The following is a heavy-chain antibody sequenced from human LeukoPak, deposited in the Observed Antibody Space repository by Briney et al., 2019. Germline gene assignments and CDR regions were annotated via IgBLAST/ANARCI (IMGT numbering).Heavy chain of an antibody. V-gene: IGHV3-7*01. CDR3: ARGVGAEPHYYYYMDV. Sequence: GGSLRLSCAASGFTFSSYWMSWVRQAPGKGLEWVANIKQDGSEKYYVDSVKGRFTISRDNAKNSLYLQMNSLRAEDTAVYYCARGVGAEPHYYYYMDVWGKGTTVTISS. D-gene: IGHD1-26*01. CDR2: IKQDGSEK. J-gene: IGHJ6*03. CDR1: GFTFSSYW.